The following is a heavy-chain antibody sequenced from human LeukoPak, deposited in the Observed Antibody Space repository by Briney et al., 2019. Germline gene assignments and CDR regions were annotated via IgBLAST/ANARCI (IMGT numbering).Heavy chain of an antibody. V-gene: IGHV5-51*01. J-gene: IGHJ4*02. D-gene: IGHD3-10*01. Sequence: GESLKISCKGSGYSFTSYWIGWVRQMPGKGLEWMGLIYPGDSRSKYSPSFQGHVTFSADTSRNTAYLQWNSLKASDTAMYYCARYNAGSLDFWGQGTMIYVSS. CDR3: ARYNAGSLDF. CDR2: IYPGDSRS. CDR1: GYSFTSYW.